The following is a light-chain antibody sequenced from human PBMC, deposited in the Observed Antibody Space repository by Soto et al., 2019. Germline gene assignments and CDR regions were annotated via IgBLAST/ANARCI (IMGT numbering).Light chain of an antibody. CDR1: QGGLYNSDNKNY. Sequence: DIVMTQSPDSLAVSLGESATINCNSSQGGLYNSDNKNYLARYQQRSGQPPKRLIYWESTRESGVPDRFSGSGSGTDFTLTISSLQAEDVALDYCQQYYSTPRTFGQGTKVEI. V-gene: IGKV4-1*01. J-gene: IGKJ1*01. CDR3: QQYYSTPRT. CDR2: WES.